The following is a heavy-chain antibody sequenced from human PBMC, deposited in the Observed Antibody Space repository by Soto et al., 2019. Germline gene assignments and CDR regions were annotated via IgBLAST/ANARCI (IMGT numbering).Heavy chain of an antibody. D-gene: IGHD1-1*01. CDR2: IYYSGST. CDR1: GGSISSYY. V-gene: IGHV4-59*01. CDR3: ARDTTLRLDY. J-gene: IGHJ4*02. Sequence: QVQLQESGPGLVKPSETLSLTCTVSGGSISSYYWSWIRQPPGKGLEWIGYIYYSGSTNYNPSLKSRVTISVDTSKNQFSLKLSSVTAADTAVYYCARDTTLRLDYWGQGTLVTVSS.